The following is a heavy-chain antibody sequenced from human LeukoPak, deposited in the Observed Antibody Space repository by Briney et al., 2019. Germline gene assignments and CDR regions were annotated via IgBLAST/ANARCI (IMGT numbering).Heavy chain of an antibody. CDR1: GFTFSSYS. Sequence: GGSLRLSCAASGFTFSSYSMNRVRQAPGKGLEWVSYISSSSSTIYYADSVKGRFTISRDNAKNSLYLQMNSLIAEDTAVYYCARDPGLYDFWSGYLDYWGQGTLVTVSS. J-gene: IGHJ4*02. D-gene: IGHD3-3*01. CDR2: ISSSSSTI. V-gene: IGHV3-48*01. CDR3: ARDPGLYDFWSGYLDY.